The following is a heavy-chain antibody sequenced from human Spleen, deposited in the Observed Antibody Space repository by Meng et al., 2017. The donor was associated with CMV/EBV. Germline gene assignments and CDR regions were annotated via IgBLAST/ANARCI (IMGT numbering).Heavy chain of an antibody. CDR2: ISLSSSTT. D-gene: IGHD3-3*01. V-gene: IGHV3-48*04. CDR1: GFTFSSYS. CDR3: ASLALFGGGIRPDGFEI. J-gene: IGHJ3*02. Sequence: GESLKISCAASGFTFSSYSMNWVRQAPGKGLEWVAYISLSSSTTYYGDPVKGRFTVSRDNAQNSLYLHMNSLRAEDTAVYYCASLALFGGGIRPDGFEIWGQGTMVTVSS.